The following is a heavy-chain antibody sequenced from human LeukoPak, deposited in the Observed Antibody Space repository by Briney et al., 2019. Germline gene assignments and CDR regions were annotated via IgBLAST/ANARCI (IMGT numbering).Heavy chain of an antibody. CDR2: INPNSGGT. V-gene: IGHV1-2*02. D-gene: IGHD6-13*01. J-gene: IGHJ6*03. Sequence: ASVKVSCKASGYTFTGYYMHWVRQAPGQGLEWMGWINPNSGGTNYAQKFQGRVTMTRDTSISTAYMELSRLRSDDTTVYYCARTYSSSYPPYYYYYYMDVWGKGTTVTVSS. CDR3: ARTYSSSYPPYYYYYYMDV. CDR1: GYTFTGYY.